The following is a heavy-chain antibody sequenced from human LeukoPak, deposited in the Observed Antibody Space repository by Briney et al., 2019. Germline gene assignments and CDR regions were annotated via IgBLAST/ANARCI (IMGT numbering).Heavy chain of an antibody. D-gene: IGHD3-16*02. J-gene: IGHJ4*02. V-gene: IGHV4-34*01. Sequence: SETLSLTCAVYGVSFSGYYWSWIRQPPGKGLEWIGEINHSGSTNYNPSLKSRVTISVDTSKNQFSLKLSSVTAADTAVYYCALFGGVIVVDYWGQGTLVTVSS. CDR1: GVSFSGYY. CDR3: ALFGGVIVVDY. CDR2: INHSGST.